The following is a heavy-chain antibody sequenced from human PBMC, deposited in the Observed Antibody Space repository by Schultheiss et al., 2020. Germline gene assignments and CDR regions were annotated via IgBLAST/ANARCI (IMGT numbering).Heavy chain of an antibody. CDR3: GISVRGVISPSHYYYGMDV. D-gene: IGHD3-10*01. V-gene: IGHV4-39*01. J-gene: IGHJ6*04. CDR1: GGSISSSSYY. CDR2: IYYSGST. Sequence: SETLSLTCTVSGGSISSSSYYWGWIRQPPGKGLEWIGSIYYSGSTYYNPSLKSRVTISVDTSKNQFSLKLSSVTAADTAVYYCGISVRGVISPSHYYYGMDVWGKGTTVTVAS.